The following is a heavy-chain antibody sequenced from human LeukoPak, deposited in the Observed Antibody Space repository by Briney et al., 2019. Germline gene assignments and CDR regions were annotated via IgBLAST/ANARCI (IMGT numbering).Heavy chain of an antibody. D-gene: IGHD3-22*01. Sequence: GGSLRLSCQASGFTFYMYAMSWVRQAPGKGLEWVASMCGTAGCTFYPDSVKGRFTISRDNSKNVLYLRMNSLTAEDTAIYYCAKERPNVHENSIHYYRRYGDSWGQGTLVTVSS. CDR2: MCGTAGCT. CDR1: GFTFYMYA. V-gene: IGHV3-23*01. J-gene: IGHJ5*01. CDR3: AKERPNVHENSIHYYRRYGDS.